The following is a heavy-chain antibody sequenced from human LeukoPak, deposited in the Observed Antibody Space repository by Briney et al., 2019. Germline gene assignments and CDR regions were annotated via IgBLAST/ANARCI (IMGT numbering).Heavy chain of an antibody. D-gene: IGHD3-22*01. Sequence: GGSLRLSCAASGFTFSSCAMHWVRQAPGKGLEWVASLRYDGSDKDYGDSVKGRFTISRDNSQNTVYLQMNSLRPEDTAVYFCAKGSLIIVVEDAFDIWGQGTMVIVSS. CDR2: LRYDGSDK. J-gene: IGHJ3*02. V-gene: IGHV3-30*02. CDR1: GFTFSSCA. CDR3: AKGSLIIVVEDAFDI.